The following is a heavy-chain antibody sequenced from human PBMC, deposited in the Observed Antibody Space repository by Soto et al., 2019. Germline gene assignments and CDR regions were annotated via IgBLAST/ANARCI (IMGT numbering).Heavy chain of an antibody. CDR2: IYHTGTT. Sequence: SETLSLTCTVSGDSISSSTNYWGWIRQPPGKGLEWIGCIYHTGTTYYNPSLKSRVTISVDTSKNKFSLKLSSVTAADTAVYFCARPYCSSSSLFDFWGQGTLVTVSS. J-gene: IGHJ4*02. CDR3: ARPYCSSSSLFDF. V-gene: IGHV4-39*01. CDR1: GDSISSSTNY. D-gene: IGHD6-6*01.